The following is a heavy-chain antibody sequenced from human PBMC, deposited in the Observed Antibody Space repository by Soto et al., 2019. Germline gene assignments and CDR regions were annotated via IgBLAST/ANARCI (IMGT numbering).Heavy chain of an antibody. J-gene: IGHJ5*02. Sequence: GGSLRLSCAASGFTFSSYAMSWVRQAPGKGLEWVSAISGSGGSTYYADSVKGRFTISRDNSKNTLYLQMNSLRAEDTAVYYWAKDPRSEWPRDDIVVVVAARPGPPGRTGFDPWGQGTLVTVSS. CDR2: ISGSGGST. CDR1: GFTFSSYA. V-gene: IGHV3-23*01. D-gene: IGHD2-15*01. CDR3: AKDPRSEWPRDDIVVVVAARPGPPGRTGFDP.